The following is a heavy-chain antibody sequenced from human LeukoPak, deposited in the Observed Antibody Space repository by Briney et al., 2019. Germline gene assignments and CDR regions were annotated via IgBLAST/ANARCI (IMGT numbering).Heavy chain of an antibody. CDR1: GFTVSSNS. J-gene: IGHJ5*02. CDR2: IYSGGST. CDR3: ARDKIPAWERGWFYP. Sequence: PGGSLRLSCTVSGFTVSSNSMSWVRQAPGKGLEWVSFIYSGGSTQYSDSVKGRFTISRDNSKTTLYLQMNSLRAEDTAVYYCARDKIPAWERGWFYPGGQRTLVTVSS. V-gene: IGHV3-53*01. D-gene: IGHD1-26*01.